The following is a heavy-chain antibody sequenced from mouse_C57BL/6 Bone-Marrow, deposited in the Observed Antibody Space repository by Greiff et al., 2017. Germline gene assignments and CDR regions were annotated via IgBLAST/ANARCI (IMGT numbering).Heavy chain of an antibody. V-gene: IGHV1-42*01. J-gene: IGHJ2*01. D-gene: IGHD2-4*01. CDR3: ARGPYDYDGDFDY. Sequence: EVQLQQSGPELVKPGASVKISCKASGYSFTGYYMNWVKQSPEKSLEWIGEINPSTGGTTYNQKFKAKATLTVDKSSSTAYMQLKSRTSEDSAVYYCARGPYDYDGDFDYWGQGTTLTVSS. CDR1: GYSFTGYY. CDR2: INPSTGGT.